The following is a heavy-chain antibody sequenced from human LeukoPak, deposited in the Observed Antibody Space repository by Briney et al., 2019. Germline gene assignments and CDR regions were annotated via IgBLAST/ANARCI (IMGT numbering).Heavy chain of an antibody. CDR1: GYTFTSYD. D-gene: IGHD5-24*01. CDR2: MNPNSGNT. CDR3: ARGRDGYNWYYYYYKDV. V-gene: IGHV1-8*03. J-gene: IGHJ6*03. Sequence: ASVKVSCKASGYTFTSYDINWVRQATGQGLEWMGWMNPNSGNTGYAQKFQGRVTITRNTSISTAYMELSSLRSEDMAVYYCARGRDGYNWYYYYYKDVWGKGTTVTVSS.